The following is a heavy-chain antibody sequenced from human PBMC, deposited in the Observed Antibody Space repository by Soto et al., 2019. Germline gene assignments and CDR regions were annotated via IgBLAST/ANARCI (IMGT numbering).Heavy chain of an antibody. CDR2: LIPIFTTT. D-gene: IGHD6-6*01. J-gene: IGHJ4*02. V-gene: IGHV1-69*18. CDR1: GGSFSNSA. CDR3: ARPSGLLGQFSALVDY. Sequence: QVQLVQSGSEVRRPGSSVKVSCKASGGSFSNSAIAWARQAPGQGLEWLGMLIPIFTTTNYAQKFKDRLTITADGSTSTAYMELSGLKSEDTAVYFCARPSGLLGQFSALVDYWGQGTLVTVSS.